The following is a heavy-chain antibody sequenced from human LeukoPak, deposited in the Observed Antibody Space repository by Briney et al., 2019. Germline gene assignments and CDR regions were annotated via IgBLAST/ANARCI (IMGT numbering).Heavy chain of an antibody. CDR3: ATDNWGYIDY. CDR2: ISYDGNNK. V-gene: IGHV3-30*04. CDR1: GVTFSSYA. D-gene: IGHD7-27*01. Sequence: GRSLRLSCAASGVTFSSYAMHWVRQAPGKGLEWVAVISYDGNNKYYADSVKGRFTISRDNSKNTLYLQMNSLRAEDTAVYYCATDNWGYIDYWGQGTLVTVSS. J-gene: IGHJ4*02.